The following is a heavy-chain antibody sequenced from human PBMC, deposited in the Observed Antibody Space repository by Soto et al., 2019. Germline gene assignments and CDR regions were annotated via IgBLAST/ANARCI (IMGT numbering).Heavy chain of an antibody. Sequence: EVQLLESGGGLVQPWGSLRLSCAASGFTFSSYAMSWVRQAPGKGLEWVSAISGSGGSTYYADSVKGRFTISRDNSKNTLYLQMNSLRAEDTAVYYCAKGGHYYYGMDVWGQGTTVTVSS. CDR2: ISGSGGST. V-gene: IGHV3-23*01. CDR1: GFTFSSYA. J-gene: IGHJ6*02. CDR3: AKGGHYYYGMDV.